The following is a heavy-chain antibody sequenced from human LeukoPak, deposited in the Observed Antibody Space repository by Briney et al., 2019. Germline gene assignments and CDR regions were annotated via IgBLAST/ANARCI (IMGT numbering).Heavy chain of an antibody. CDR2: IHSSGST. Sequence: SETLPLTCTVSGGSITSYYWSWIRQPAGKGLEWIGRIHSSGSTSYNPSLKSRVTMSVDTSKNQFSLKLRSVTAADTAVYYCARDRYYYDGSGSIFDYWGQGTLVTVSS. J-gene: IGHJ4*02. V-gene: IGHV4-4*07. CDR1: GGSITSYY. CDR3: ARDRYYYDGSGSIFDY. D-gene: IGHD3-22*01.